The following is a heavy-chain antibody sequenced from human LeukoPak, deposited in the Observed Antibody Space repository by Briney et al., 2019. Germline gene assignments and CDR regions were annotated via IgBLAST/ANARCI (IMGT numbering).Heavy chain of an antibody. D-gene: IGHD4-17*01. CDR1: GGSISSGGYY. V-gene: IGHV4-30-2*01. CDR2: IYHSGST. CDR3: ARGKYGDYVASFDY. J-gene: IGHJ4*02. Sequence: SETLSLTCTVSGGSISSGGYYWSWIRQPPGKGLEWIGYIYHSGSTYYNPSLKSRVTISVDRSKNQFSLKLSSVTAADTAVYYCARGKYGDYVASFDYWGQGTLVTVSS.